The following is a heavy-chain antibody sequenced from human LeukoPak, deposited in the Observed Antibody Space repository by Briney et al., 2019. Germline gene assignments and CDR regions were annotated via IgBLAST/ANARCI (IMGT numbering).Heavy chain of an antibody. V-gene: IGHV1-2*07. CDR1: GYTFTGYY. CDR2: INPNSGGT. Sequence: ASVKVSCKASGYTFTGYYMHWVRQAPGQGLEWMGWINPNSGGTNYAHKFQGRVTMTRYTSISTAYLELSRLRSDDTAVHYCTRALNVQRLETWCDPWGQGSLVTASS. J-gene: IGHJ5*02. CDR3: TRALNVQRLETWCDP. D-gene: IGHD6-25*01.